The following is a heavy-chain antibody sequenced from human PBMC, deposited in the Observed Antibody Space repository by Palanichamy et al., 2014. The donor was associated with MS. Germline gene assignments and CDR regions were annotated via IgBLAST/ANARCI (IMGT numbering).Heavy chain of an antibody. Sequence: EVQLVESWGEAWSSLGGSLRLSCAASGFTFSSYWMSWVRQAPGKGLEWVANIKQDGSEKYYVDSVKGRFTISRDNAKNSLYLQMNSLRADDTAVYYCATAYYYDSSGYYLRGAFDIWGQGTMVTVSS. J-gene: IGHJ3*02. CDR3: ATAYYYDSSGYYLRGAFDI. D-gene: IGHD3-22*01. CDR1: GFTFSSYW. V-gene: IGHV3-7*01. CDR2: IKQDGSEK.